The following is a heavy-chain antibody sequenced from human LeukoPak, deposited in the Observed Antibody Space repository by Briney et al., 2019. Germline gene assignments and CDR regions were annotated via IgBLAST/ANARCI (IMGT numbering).Heavy chain of an antibody. CDR2: IFYTGST. CDR3: SGWKSYWFDP. D-gene: IGHD6-19*01. J-gene: IGHJ5*02. Sequence: SETLSLTCTVSGGSLSSSGYFWGWVRQPPGKGLEWIGNIFYTGSTYYNPSLKTRITISVDTSKNQFSLKLSSVTAADTAVYYCSGWKSYWFDPWGQGTLVTVAS. CDR1: GGSLSSSGYF. V-gene: IGHV4-39*01.